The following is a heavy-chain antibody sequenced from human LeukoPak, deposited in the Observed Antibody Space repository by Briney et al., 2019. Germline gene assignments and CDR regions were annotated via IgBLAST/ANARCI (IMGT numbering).Heavy chain of an antibody. D-gene: IGHD2-21*01. J-gene: IGHJ5*02. V-gene: IGHV4-59*08. CDR1: GGSISSYY. CDR3: ARHCRGGEVGWFDP. CDR2: IYYSGST. Sequence: TSETLSLTCTVSGGSISSYYWSWIRQPPGKGLEWIGYIYYSGSTNYNPSLKSRVTISVDTSKNQFSLKLSSVTAADTAVYYCARHCRGGEVGWFDPWGQGTLVAVSS.